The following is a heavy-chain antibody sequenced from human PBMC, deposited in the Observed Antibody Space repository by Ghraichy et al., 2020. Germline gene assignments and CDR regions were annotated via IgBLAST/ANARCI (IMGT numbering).Heavy chain of an antibody. CDR1: GYTFTDYF. CDR3: ARGSIAARSDFDA. CDR2: IHPNSGGT. V-gene: IGHV1-2*06. Sequence: ASVKVSCRTSGYTFTDYFLHWVRQAPGQGLEWMGRIHPNSGGTNYAQKFQGRVTMTRDTSISTVYLELSRLTSDDTAFYYCARGSIAARSDFDAWGQGTLVTVSS. D-gene: IGHD6-6*01. J-gene: IGHJ4*02.